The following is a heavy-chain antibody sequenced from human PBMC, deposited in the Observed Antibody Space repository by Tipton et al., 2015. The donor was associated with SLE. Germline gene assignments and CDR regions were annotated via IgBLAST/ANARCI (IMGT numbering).Heavy chain of an antibody. CDR1: GGSVSSGSYY. Sequence: TLSLTCTVSGGSVSSGSYYWSWIRQPPGKGLEWIGFIYYSGSTNYNPSLKSRVTISVDTSKNQFSLKLSSVTAADTAVYYCARAERGYSGYDSWYYYYYMDVWGKGTTVTVSS. D-gene: IGHD5-12*01. CDR3: ARAERGYSGYDSWYYYYYMDV. J-gene: IGHJ6*03. V-gene: IGHV4-61*01. CDR2: IYYSGST.